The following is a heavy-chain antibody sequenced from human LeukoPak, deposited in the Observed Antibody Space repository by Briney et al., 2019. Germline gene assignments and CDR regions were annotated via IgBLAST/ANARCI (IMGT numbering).Heavy chain of an antibody. CDR3: ARSWIQLWLLDY. CDR2: IYYSGST. D-gene: IGHD5-18*01. V-gene: IGHV4-31*03. CDR1: GGSISSGGYY. Sequence: SQTLSLTCTVFGGSISSGGYYWSWIRQHPGKGLEWIGYIYYSGSTYYNPSLKSRVTISVDTSKNQFSLKLSSVTAADTAVYYCARSWIQLWLLDYWGQGTLVTVSS. J-gene: IGHJ4*02.